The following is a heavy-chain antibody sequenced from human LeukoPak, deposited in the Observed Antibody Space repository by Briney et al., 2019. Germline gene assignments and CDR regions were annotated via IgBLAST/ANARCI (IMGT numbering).Heavy chain of an antibody. CDR1: GGSFSGYY. D-gene: IGHD6-19*01. CDR2: INHSGST. CDR3: ARADNGWFDY. Sequence: SETLSLTCAVYGGSFSGYYWSWLRQPPGKGVEWIGEINHSGSTNYNPSLKSRVTISVDTSKNQFSLKLSSVTAADTAVYYCARADNGWFDYWGQGTLVTVSS. V-gene: IGHV4-34*01. J-gene: IGHJ4*02.